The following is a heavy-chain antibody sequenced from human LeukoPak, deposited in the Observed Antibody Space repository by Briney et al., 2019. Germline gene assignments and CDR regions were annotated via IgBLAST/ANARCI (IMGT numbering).Heavy chain of an antibody. V-gene: IGHV3-30*04. Sequence: GGSLRLSCAASGFTFSSYAMHWVSQAPGKGLEWVAVISYDRSNKYYADSVKGRFTISRDNSKNTLYLQMNNLRAEDTAVYYCARSVRGNYYGMDVWGQGTTVTVSS. CDR3: ARSVRGNYYGMDV. J-gene: IGHJ6*02. D-gene: IGHD3-10*01. CDR1: GFTFSSYA. CDR2: ISYDRSNK.